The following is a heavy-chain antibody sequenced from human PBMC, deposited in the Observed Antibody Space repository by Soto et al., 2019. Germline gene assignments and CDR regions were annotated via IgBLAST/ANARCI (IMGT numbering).Heavy chain of an antibody. CDR2: ISYDGSNK. J-gene: IGHJ4*02. CDR1: GFTFSSYG. V-gene: IGHV3-30*18. Sequence: HPGGSLRLSCAASGFTFSSYGMHWVRQAPGKGLEWVAVISYDGSNKYYADSVKGRFTISRDNSKNTLYLQMNSLRAEDTAVYYCAKDGEIQLWTHPYYFDYWGQGTLVTVSS. D-gene: IGHD5-18*01. CDR3: AKDGEIQLWTHPYYFDY.